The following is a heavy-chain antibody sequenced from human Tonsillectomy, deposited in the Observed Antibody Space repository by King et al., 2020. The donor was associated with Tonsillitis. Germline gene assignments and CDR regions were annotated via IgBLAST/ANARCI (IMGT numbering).Heavy chain of an antibody. V-gene: IGHV3-21*01. D-gene: IGHD5-18*01. CDR3: AGDGGYTYGYYYYYMDV. Sequence: VQLVESGGGLVKPGGSLRLSCAASGFTFSNYAMNWVRQAPGKGLEWVSSISSISSYIYYADSVKGRFPISRDTAKNSLYLQVNSLRAEDTAVYYCAGDGGYTYGYYYYYMDVWGKGTTVTVSS. CDR1: GFTFSNYA. CDR2: ISSISSYI. J-gene: IGHJ6*03.